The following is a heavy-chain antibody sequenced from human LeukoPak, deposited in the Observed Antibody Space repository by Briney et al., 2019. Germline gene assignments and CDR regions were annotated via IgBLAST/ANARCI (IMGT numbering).Heavy chain of an antibody. D-gene: IGHD5-12*01. Sequence: GGSLRLSCAASGFTFNIYAMNWVRQASGKGLEWVSTISGSGISTYYADSVKGRFTVSRDNSKNTLYLQMNSLRAEDTAVYFCAKDQHGYDKPIDYWGQGALVTVSS. CDR1: GFTFNIYA. V-gene: IGHV3-23*01. CDR2: ISGSGIST. J-gene: IGHJ4*02. CDR3: AKDQHGYDKPIDY.